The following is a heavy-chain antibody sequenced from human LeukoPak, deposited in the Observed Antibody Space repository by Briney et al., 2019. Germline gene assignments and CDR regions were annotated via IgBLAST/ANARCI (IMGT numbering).Heavy chain of an antibody. Sequence: SETLSLTCTVSGGSISSSSYYWGWIRQPPGKGLEWIGSIYYGGSTYYNPSLKSRVTISVDTSKNQFSLKLSSVTAADTAVYYCARDREDYYDSSGYFTSTFDYWGQGTLVTVSS. J-gene: IGHJ4*02. D-gene: IGHD3-22*01. CDR3: ARDREDYYDSSGYFTSTFDY. V-gene: IGHV4-39*07. CDR1: GGSISSSSYY. CDR2: IYYGGST.